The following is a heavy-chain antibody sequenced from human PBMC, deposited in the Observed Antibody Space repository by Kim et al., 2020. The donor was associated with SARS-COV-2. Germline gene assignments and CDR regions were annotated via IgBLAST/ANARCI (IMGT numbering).Heavy chain of an antibody. J-gene: IGHJ5*02. Sequence: ASVKVSCKASGYTFTSYAMNWVRQAPGQGLEWMGWINTNTGNPTYAQGFTGRFVFSLDTSVSTAYLQISSLKAEDTAVYYCARSITYYDFWSGASGGENWFDPWGQGTLVTVSS. D-gene: IGHD3-3*01. CDR2: INTNTGNP. V-gene: IGHV7-4-1*02. CDR3: ARSITYYDFWSGASGGENWFDP. CDR1: GYTFTSYA.